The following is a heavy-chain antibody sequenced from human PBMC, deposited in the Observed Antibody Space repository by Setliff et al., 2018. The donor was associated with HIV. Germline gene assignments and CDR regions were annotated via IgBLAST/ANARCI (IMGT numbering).Heavy chain of an antibody. D-gene: IGHD1-26*01. CDR2: ISSRGTTI. V-gene: IGHV3-48*03. CDR1: GFTFSHYE. CDR3: ARSSTLPWELPYFDY. J-gene: IGHJ4*02. Sequence: PGGSLRLSCAGSGFTFSHYEMNWVRQAPGKGLEWVSCISSRGTTIYYAASVKGRFTISRDNAKNSLYLQMNSLRAEDTAVYYCARSSTLPWELPYFDYWGQGTLVTVSS.